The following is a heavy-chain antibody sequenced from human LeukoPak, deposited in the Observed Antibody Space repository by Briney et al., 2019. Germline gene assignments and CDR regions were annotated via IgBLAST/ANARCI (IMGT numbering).Heavy chain of an antibody. CDR1: GFTVSSNY. CDR3: ARDLPGSKPDSSSSGGAFDI. V-gene: IGHV3-53*01. J-gene: IGHJ3*02. D-gene: IGHD6-6*01. Sequence: GGSLRLSCAASGFTVSSNYMSWVRQAPGKGLEWVSAIYSGGSTYYADSVKGRFTISRDNSKNTLYLQMNSLRAEDTAVYYCARDLPGSKPDSSSSGGAFDIWGQGTMVTVSS. CDR2: IYSGGST.